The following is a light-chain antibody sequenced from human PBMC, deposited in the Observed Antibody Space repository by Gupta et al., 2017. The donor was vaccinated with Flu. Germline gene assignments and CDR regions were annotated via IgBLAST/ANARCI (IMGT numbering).Light chain of an antibody. J-gene: IGKJ3*01. CDR2: GAS. V-gene: IGKV3-20*01. Sequence: PDTLSLSPGERATHACRASQSVTLTWYQQKPGQAPRLLIYGASYRAAGITDRFSGSGSGTDFILTISRLELEDCAVYYCQQYVGGPPGVTFGPGTKVDVK. CDR1: QSVT. CDR3: QQYVGGPPGVT.